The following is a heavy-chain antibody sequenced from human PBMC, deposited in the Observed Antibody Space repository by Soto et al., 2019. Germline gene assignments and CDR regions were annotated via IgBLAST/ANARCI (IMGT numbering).Heavy chain of an antibody. V-gene: IGHV3-15*01. J-gene: IGHJ4*02. CDR3: ATGGLGLDY. CDR2: VKSKVDGETI. CDR1: GFTFSNAW. D-gene: IGHD3-10*01. Sequence: EVQMVESGGGFMKPGGSLRLCCAASGFTFSNAWMNWVRQAPGKGLEWVGRVKSKVDGETIDYSAPVKGRFSISRADSKNTVYLHMNSLKIEDTAVYYCATGGLGLDYWGQGTLVTVSS.